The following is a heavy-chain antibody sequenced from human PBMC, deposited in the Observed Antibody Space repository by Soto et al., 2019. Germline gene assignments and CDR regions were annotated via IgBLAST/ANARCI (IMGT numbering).Heavy chain of an antibody. CDR3: ARDDEGGSECDLGY. D-gene: IGHD1-26*01. V-gene: IGHV3-30-3*01. CDR2: ISHYGNNK. CDR1: GFTFSSYV. J-gene: IGHJ4*02. Sequence: QVQLVESGGGVVQPGRSLRLSCAASGFTFSSYVMHWVRQTPGKGLEWVAFISHYGNNKYYADSVKGRFTISRDNSENTQCLQMDSLRAEDTAVYYCARDDEGGSECDLGYWGQGTLVTVSS.